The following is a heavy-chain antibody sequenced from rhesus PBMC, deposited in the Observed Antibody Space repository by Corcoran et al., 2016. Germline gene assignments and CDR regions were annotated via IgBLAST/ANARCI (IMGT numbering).Heavy chain of an antibody. CDR3: ARVGVAIGDY. CDR1: GFTFSDYG. D-gene: IGHD4-29*01. J-gene: IGHJ4*01. CDR2: ISQPRSSNT. Sequence: EVQLVESGGGLVQPGGSLRLPCVASGFTFSDYGMAWVRQATGKGLGWVSSISQPRSSNTYYLDPVKGRFTISRDNAKNTLYLQMNSLRAEDTAVYYCARVGVAIGDYWGQGVLVTVSS. V-gene: IGHV3-37*01.